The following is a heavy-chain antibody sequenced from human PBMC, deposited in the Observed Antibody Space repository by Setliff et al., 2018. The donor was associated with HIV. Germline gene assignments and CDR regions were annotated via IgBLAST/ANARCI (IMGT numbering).Heavy chain of an antibody. V-gene: IGHV4-61*02. Sequence: SETLSLTCTVSGGSISSGSYYWSWIRQPAGKGLEWIGRIYTSGSTNYNPSLESRVTISVDTSKNQFSLKLSSVTAADTAVYYCARGSSWPYYFDYWSQGTLVTVSS. CDR1: GGSISSGSYY. J-gene: IGHJ4*02. CDR2: IYTSGST. CDR3: ARGSSWPYYFDY. D-gene: IGHD6-13*01.